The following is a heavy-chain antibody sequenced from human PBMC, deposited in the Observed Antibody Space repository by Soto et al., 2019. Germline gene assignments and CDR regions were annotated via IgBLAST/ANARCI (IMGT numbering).Heavy chain of an antibody. D-gene: IGHD6-13*01. V-gene: IGHV1-58*01. CDR3: AQTIVPSSSWPLLGFDP. J-gene: IGHJ5*02. Sequence: WVRQAPGQGLEWIGWIVVGSGNTNYAQKFQERVTITRDMSTSTAYMELSSLRSEDTAVYYCAQTIVPSSSWPLLGFDPWGQGTLVTVSS. CDR2: IVVGSGNT.